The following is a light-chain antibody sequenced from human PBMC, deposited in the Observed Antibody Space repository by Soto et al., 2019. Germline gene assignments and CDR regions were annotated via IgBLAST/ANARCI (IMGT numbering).Light chain of an antibody. CDR3: QQYGSSPT. J-gene: IGKJ4*01. V-gene: IGKV3-15*01. Sequence: VMTQSPATLSVSPGDTATLSCRASQSLGSNLGWYQQKPGQAPRLLIFAASTRATGVPARFSGSGSATEFSLTISSLQSEDFAVYFCQQYGSSPTFGGGTKVDIK. CDR1: QSLGSN. CDR2: AAS.